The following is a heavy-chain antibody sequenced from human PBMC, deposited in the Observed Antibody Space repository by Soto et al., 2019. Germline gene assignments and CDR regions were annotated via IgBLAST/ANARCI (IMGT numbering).Heavy chain of an antibody. CDR2: IWYDGSNK. J-gene: IGHJ4*02. D-gene: IGHD5-12*01. CDR1: GFTFSSYG. CDR3: ARWSGYDYYYFDH. Sequence: GGSLRRSCAASGFTFSSYGMHWVRQAPGKGLEWVAVIWYDGSNKYYADSVKGRFTISRDNSKNTLYLQMNSLRAKDTAVYYCARWSGYDYYYFDHWGQGTLVTVSS. V-gene: IGHV3-33*01.